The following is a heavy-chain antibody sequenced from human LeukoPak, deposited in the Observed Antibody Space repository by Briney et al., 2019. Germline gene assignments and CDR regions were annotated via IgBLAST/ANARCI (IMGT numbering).Heavy chain of an antibody. CDR2: IYYSGST. CDR1: GGSISSGDYY. V-gene: IGHV4-30-4*01. Sequence: PSGTLSLTCTVSGGSISSGDYYWSWIRQPPGKGLEWIGYIYYSGSTYYNPSLKSRVTISVDTSKNQFSLKLSPVTAADTAVYYCARGYYDSSGFDYWGQGTLVTVSS. J-gene: IGHJ4*02. D-gene: IGHD3-22*01. CDR3: ARGYYDSSGFDY.